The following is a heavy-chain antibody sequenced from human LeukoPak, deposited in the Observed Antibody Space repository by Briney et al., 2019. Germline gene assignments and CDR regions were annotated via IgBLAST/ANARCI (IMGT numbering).Heavy chain of an antibody. CDR1: EFTLSNYW. CDR3: ARDLHGSRDV. CDR2: VNPDGSIT. Sequence: GGSLRLSCADSEFTLSNYWIHWVRQAPGKGLEWVSRVNPDGSITNYADSVKGRFTISRDNAKNTLYLQMDRLGAEDTAVYYCARDLHGSRDVWGKGTTVTVSS. D-gene: IGHD3-10*01. J-gene: IGHJ6*04. V-gene: IGHV3-74*01.